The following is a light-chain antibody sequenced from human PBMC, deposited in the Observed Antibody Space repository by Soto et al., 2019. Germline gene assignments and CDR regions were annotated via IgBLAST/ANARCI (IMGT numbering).Light chain of an antibody. CDR1: SSDVGDYNS. CDR3: SSYTSSSSYV. Sequence: QSALTQPAPVSGSPGQSIAISCTGTSSDVGDYNSVSWYQQYPGKAPKLMIHDVSNRPSGVSDRFSGSKSGNTASLTISGLQAEDEAYYYCSSYTSSSSYVFGSGTQLTVL. V-gene: IGLV2-14*01. J-gene: IGLJ7*01. CDR2: DVS.